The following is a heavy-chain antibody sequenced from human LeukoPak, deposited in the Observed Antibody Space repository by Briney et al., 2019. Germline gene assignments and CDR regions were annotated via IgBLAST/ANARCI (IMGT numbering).Heavy chain of an antibody. J-gene: IGHJ4*02. V-gene: IGHV3-30*02. CDR1: GFTFSSYG. CDR3: AKEPVNCGGDCGY. CDR2: IRYDGSNK. D-gene: IGHD2-21*01. Sequence: GGSLRLSCAASGFTFSSYGMHWVRQAPGKGLEWVAFIRYDGSNKYYADSVKGRFTISRDNSKNTLYLQMNSLRAEDTAVCYCAKEPVNCGGDCGYWGQGTLVTVSS.